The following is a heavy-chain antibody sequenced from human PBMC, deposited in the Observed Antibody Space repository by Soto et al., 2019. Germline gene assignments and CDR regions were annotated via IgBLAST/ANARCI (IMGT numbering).Heavy chain of an antibody. CDR2: FYDGNT. V-gene: IGHV4-39*01. CDR3: ATTRGLAVGGSFDY. CDR1: GGSITRRSSY. D-gene: IGHD3-10*01. Sequence: SETLSLTCIVSGGSITRRSSYWAWVRQPPGKGLEWVGTFYDGNTYHNPSLRSRITIAVDTSKNQFSLKLNSVAAADTAFYYCATTRGLAVGGSFDYWGQGMLVTVSS. J-gene: IGHJ4*02.